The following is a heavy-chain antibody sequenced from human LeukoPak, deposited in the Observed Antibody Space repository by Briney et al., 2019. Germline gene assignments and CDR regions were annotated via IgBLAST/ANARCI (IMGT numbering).Heavy chain of an antibody. V-gene: IGHV3-23*01. J-gene: IGHJ3*02. Sequence: GGSLRLSCAASGFTFSSYAMSWVRQAPGKGLEWVSAISGSGGSTYYADSVKGRFTISRDNSKNTPYLQMNSLRAEDTAVYYCAKYGSGAAGDAYDAFDIWGRGTMVTVSS. CDR3: AKYGSGAAGDAYDAFDI. CDR2: ISGSGGST. CDR1: GFTFSSYA. D-gene: IGHD6-13*01.